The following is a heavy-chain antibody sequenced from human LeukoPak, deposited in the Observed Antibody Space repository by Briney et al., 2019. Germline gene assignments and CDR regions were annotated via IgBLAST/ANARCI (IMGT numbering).Heavy chain of an antibody. Sequence: GASVKVSCKASGYTFTSYYMHWVRQAPGQGREWMGCVNPNSGGTNYAQKFQGRVTMTRDTSISTAYMELSRLRSDDTAVYYCARVSKDTAMVFAALSDAFDIWGQGTMVTVSS. J-gene: IGHJ3*02. CDR2: VNPNSGGT. CDR1: GYTFTSYY. D-gene: IGHD5-18*01. CDR3: ARVSKDTAMVFAALSDAFDI. V-gene: IGHV1-2*02.